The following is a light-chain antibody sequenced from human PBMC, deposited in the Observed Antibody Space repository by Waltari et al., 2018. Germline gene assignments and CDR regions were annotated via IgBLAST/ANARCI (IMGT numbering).Light chain of an antibody. CDR3: SSYTSSNTYL. Sequence: QSALTPPPSVSGSPGQSVTISCTGTSSDVGFYNRVSWYQQSPGTAPKLMIYEVTNRPSGVPDRFSGSKSGDTASLTISGLQAEDEADYYCSSYTSSNTYLFGTGTKVTVL. V-gene: IGLV2-18*02. J-gene: IGLJ1*01. CDR2: EVT. CDR1: SSDVGFYNR.